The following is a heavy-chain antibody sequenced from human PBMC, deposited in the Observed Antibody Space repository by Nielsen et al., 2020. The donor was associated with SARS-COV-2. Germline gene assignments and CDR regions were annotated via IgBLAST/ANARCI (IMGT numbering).Heavy chain of an antibody. J-gene: IGHJ4*02. CDR3: ARDLRGYSGYDLPGGY. CDR1: GFTFSSYS. V-gene: IGHV3-21*01. Sequence: GESLKISCAASGFTFSSYSMNWVRQAPGKGLEWVSSISSSSYIYYADSVKGRFTISRDNAKNSLYLQMNSLRAEDTAVYYCARDLRGYSGYDLPGGYWGKGKMVNVSS. D-gene: IGHD5-12*01. CDR2: ISSSSYI.